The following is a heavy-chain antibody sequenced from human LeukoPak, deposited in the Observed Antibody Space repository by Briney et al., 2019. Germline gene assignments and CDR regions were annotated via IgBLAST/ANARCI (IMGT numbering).Heavy chain of an antibody. J-gene: IGHJ4*02. D-gene: IGHD3-22*01. Sequence: SETLSLTCTVSGGSISSSNYYWGWIRQPPGKGLEWIGGIYYSGNTYDNPSLKSRVTISVDTSKNQFSLKLSTVTAADTALYYCVRHAYNYDSSGYYYYFDYWGQGTLVTVSS. CDR1: GGSISSSNYY. CDR3: VRHAYNYDSSGYYYYFDY. CDR2: IYYSGNT. V-gene: IGHV4-39*01.